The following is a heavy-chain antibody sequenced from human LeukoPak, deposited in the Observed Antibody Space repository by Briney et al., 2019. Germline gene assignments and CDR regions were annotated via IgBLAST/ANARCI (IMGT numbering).Heavy chain of an antibody. CDR1: DYSISTYYY. V-gene: IGHV4-38-2*01. CDR2: IYHSGGT. CDR3: ADGSGSYDH. Sequence: SETLSLTCVVSDYSISTYYYWGWIRQTPGKGLEWIGSIYHSGGTFYNPSLKSRVTISIDTSKNQFSLKLSSVTAADTAVYYCADGSGSYDHWGQGTLVTVSS. D-gene: IGHD1-26*01. J-gene: IGHJ5*02.